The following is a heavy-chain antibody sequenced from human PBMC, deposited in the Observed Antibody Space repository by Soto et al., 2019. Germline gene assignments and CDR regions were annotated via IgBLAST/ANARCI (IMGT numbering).Heavy chain of an antibody. CDR1: GYTFSRYV. CDR2: INAGNGNT. D-gene: IGHD3-10*01. CDR3: AIYRYYSESGSPYWYFDL. V-gene: IGHV1-3*01. J-gene: IGHJ2*01. Sequence: QVQLVQSGAEVKKPGATVKVSCKASGYTFSRYVMHWVRQAPGQRLEWMGWINAGNGNTKYSQKFQGRVTITRDTSANTAYVELSSLRSEDTAVYYCAIYRYYSESGSPYWYFDLWGRGTLVTVSS.